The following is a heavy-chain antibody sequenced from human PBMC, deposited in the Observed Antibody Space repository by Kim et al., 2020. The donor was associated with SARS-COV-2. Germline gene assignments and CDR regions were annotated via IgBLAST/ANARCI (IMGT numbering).Heavy chain of an antibody. Sequence: GGSLRLSCAASGFTFSNAWMSWVRQAPGKGLEWVGRIKSKTDGGTTDYAAPVKGRFTISRDDSKNTLYLQMNSLKTEDTAVYYCTTAGWELPRGAFDIWGQGTMVTVSS. V-gene: IGHV3-15*01. D-gene: IGHD1-26*01. CDR1: GFTFSNAW. CDR2: IKSKTDGGTT. J-gene: IGHJ3*02. CDR3: TTAGWELPRGAFDI.